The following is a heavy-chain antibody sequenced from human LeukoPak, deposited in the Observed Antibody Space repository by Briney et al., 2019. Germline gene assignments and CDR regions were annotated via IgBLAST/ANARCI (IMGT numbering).Heavy chain of an antibody. J-gene: IGHJ6*02. Sequence: ASVKVSCKASGYTCTGYYMHWVRQAPGQGLEWMGWINPNSRGTNYAQKFQGRVTMTRDTSISTAYMELSRLRSDNTAVYYCARVYSSGWPYYYYYGMDVWGQGTTVTVSS. V-gene: IGHV1-2*02. CDR3: ARVYSSGWPYYYYYGMDV. D-gene: IGHD6-19*01. CDR2: INPNSRGT. CDR1: GYTCTGYY.